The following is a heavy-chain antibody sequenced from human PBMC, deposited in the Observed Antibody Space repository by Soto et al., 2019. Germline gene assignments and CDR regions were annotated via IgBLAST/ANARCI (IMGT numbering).Heavy chain of an antibody. V-gene: IGHV1-2*04. D-gene: IGHD6-13*01. CDR2: INPNSGGT. J-gene: IGHJ6*03. Sequence: GASVKVSCKASGYTFTGYYMHWVRQAPGQGLVWMGWINPNSGGTNYAQKFQGWVTMTRDTSISTAYMELSRLRSDDTAVYYCAREGAYSSSRRNYYYYMDVWGKGTTVTVSS. CDR1: GYTFTGYY. CDR3: AREGAYSSSRRNYYYYMDV.